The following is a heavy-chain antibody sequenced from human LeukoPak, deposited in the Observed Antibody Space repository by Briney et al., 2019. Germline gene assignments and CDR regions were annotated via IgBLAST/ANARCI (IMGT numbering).Heavy chain of an antibody. V-gene: IGHV4-59*08. CDR1: GGSISSYY. CDR2: IYYSGST. Sequence: SETLSLTCTVSGGSISSYYWSWIRQPPGKGLEWIGYIYYSGSTNYNPSLKSRVTISVDTSKNQFSLKLSSVTAADTAVYYCARRDKSGNWFDPWCQGTLVTVSS. D-gene: IGHD3-3*01. J-gene: IGHJ5*02. CDR3: ARRDKSGNWFDP.